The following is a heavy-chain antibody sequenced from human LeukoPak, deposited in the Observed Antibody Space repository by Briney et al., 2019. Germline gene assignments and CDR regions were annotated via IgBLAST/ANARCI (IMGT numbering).Heavy chain of an antibody. D-gene: IGHD2-21*02. Sequence: ASVKVSCKASGGTFSSYAISWVRQAPGQGLEWMGRIIPILGIANYAQKFQGRVTITADKSTSTAYMELSSLRSEDTAVYYCATLVVVTAIHPYYYYGMDVWGQGTTVTVSS. CDR3: ATLVVVTAIHPYYYYGMDV. CDR1: GGTFSSYA. J-gene: IGHJ6*02. CDR2: IIPILGIA. V-gene: IGHV1-69*04.